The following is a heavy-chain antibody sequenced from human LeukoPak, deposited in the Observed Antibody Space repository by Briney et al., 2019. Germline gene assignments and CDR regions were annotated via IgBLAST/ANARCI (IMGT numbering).Heavy chain of an antibody. Sequence: PGGSLRLSCAASGFTFSSYWMSWVRQAPGKGLEWAANIKQDGSEKYYVDSVKGRFTISRDNAKNSLYLQMNSLRAEDTAVYYCASPYSSRWYELCYWGQGTLVTVSS. CDR3: ASPYSSRWYELCY. CDR2: IKQDGSEK. V-gene: IGHV3-7*01. CDR1: GFTFSSYW. D-gene: IGHD6-13*01. J-gene: IGHJ4*02.